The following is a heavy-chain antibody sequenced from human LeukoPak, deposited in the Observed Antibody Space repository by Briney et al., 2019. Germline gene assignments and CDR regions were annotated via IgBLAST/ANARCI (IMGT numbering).Heavy chain of an antibody. CDR1: GGSISSYY. CDR2: IYYSGST. J-gene: IGHJ3*02. CDR3: AREGRGIVVVPAAMGAFDI. Sequence: SETLSLTCTVSGGSISSYYWSWIRQPPGKGLEWIGYIYYSGSTTYNPSLTSRFTISVDTSKNQFSLKLSSVTAADTAVYYCAREGRGIVVVPAAMGAFDIWGQGTMVTVSS. V-gene: IGHV4-59*01. D-gene: IGHD2-2*01.